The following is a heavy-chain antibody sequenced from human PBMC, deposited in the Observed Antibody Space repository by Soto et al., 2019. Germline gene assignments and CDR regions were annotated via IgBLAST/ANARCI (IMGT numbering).Heavy chain of an antibody. CDR2: IYYNGNNK. D-gene: IGHD2-21*01. V-gene: IGHV3-33*01. J-gene: IGHJ4*02. CDR3: VRDHYGGNTAGDY. CDR1: GFTFRNYG. Sequence: PGGSLRLSCVASGFTFRNYGMHWVRQAPGKGLEWVAVIYYNGNNKFYADSVKGRFTISRDNSRDTLYLQMNSLGAEDTALYFCVRDHYGGNTAGDYWGQGILVTVS.